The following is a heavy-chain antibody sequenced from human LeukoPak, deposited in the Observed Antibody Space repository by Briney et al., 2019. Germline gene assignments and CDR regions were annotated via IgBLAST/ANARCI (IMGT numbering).Heavy chain of an antibody. Sequence: VASVKVSCKASGGTFSSYAISWVRQAPGQGLEWMGGIIPIFGTANYAQKFQGRVTITTDESTSTAYMELSSLRSEDTAVYYCASYYCSSTSCSRPDAFDIWGQGTMATVSS. D-gene: IGHD2-2*01. CDR3: ASYYCSSTSCSRPDAFDI. CDR1: GGTFSSYA. J-gene: IGHJ3*02. V-gene: IGHV1-69*05. CDR2: IIPIFGTA.